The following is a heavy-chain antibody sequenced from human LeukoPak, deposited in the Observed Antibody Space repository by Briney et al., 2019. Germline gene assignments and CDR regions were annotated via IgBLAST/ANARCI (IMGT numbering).Heavy chain of an antibody. CDR2: ISGSGSST. CDR1: GFTFSSYA. CDR3: AKWNSITSYWNYFGMDV. Sequence: PGGSLRLSCAASGFTFSSYAMSWVRQTPGKGLEWVSAISGSGSSTYYADSVKGRFTISRDNSKKTLFLQMNSLRAEDTAVYYCAKWNSITSYWNYFGMDVWGQGTTVTVSS. J-gene: IGHJ6*02. V-gene: IGHV3-23*01. D-gene: IGHD1-1*01.